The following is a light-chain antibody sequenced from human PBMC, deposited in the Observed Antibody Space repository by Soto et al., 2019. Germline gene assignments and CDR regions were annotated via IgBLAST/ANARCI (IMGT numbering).Light chain of an antibody. CDR3: QQLLSYPIT. Sequence: EIVMTQSPATLSVSPGERATLSCRASQNIYSNVAWYQQRPGQAPRLLIYRASTRATGIPARFSGSGSGTSFTLTISSLQPEDFATYYCQQLLSYPITFGQGTRLEIK. J-gene: IGKJ5*01. CDR1: QNIYSN. CDR2: RAS. V-gene: IGKV3-15*01.